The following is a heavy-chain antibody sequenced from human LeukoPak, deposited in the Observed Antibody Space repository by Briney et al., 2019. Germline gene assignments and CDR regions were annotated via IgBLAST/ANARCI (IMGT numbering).Heavy chain of an antibody. V-gene: IGHV3-49*03. CDR2: IRSKAYGGTT. Sequence: GSLRLSCTASGFTFGDYAMSWFRQAPGKGLEWVGFIRSKAYGGTTEYAASVKGRFTISRDDSKSIAYLQMNSLKTEDTAVYYCTRDRSTYYDFWSGYYSSHYYYYYMDVWGKGTTVTVSS. CDR3: TRDRSTYYDFWSGYYSSHYYYYYMDV. J-gene: IGHJ6*03. D-gene: IGHD3-3*01. CDR1: GFTFGDYA.